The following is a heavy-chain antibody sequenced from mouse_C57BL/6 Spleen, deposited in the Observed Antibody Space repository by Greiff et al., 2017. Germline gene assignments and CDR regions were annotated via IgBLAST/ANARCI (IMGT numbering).Heavy chain of an antibody. CDR1: GFTFSSYA. CDR3: AGVGQLRLREWFAD. J-gene: IGHJ3*01. D-gene: IGHD3-2*02. V-gene: IGHV5-4*01. Sequence: EVQVVESGGGLVKPGGSLKLSCAASGFTFSSYAMSWVRHTPEKRLEWVATISDGGSYTYYPDNVKGRFTISRDNAKNNLYLQMSHLKSEDTAMYYCAGVGQLRLREWFADWGQGTLVTVSA. CDR2: ISDGGSYT.